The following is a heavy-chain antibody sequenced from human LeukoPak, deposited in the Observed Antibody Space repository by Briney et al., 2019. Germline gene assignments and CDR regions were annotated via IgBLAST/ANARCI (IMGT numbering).Heavy chain of an antibody. CDR3: ARGTQSHFSLYY. CDR1: GGSISSYY. Sequence: PSETLSLTCTVSGGSISSYYWSWIRQPPGKGLEWIGYIYYSGSTNYNPSLKSRVTISVDTSKNQFSLKLSSVTAADTPVYYCARGTQSHFSLYYWGQGTLVTVSS. CDR2: IYYSGST. V-gene: IGHV4-59*01. D-gene: IGHD2/OR15-2a*01. J-gene: IGHJ4*02.